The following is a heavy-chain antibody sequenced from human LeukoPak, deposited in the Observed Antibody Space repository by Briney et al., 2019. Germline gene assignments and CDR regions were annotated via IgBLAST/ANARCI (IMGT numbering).Heavy chain of an antibody. J-gene: IGHJ6*02. V-gene: IGHV3-9*01. CDR3: AKDISASGNYGMDV. CDR1: GFTFDDYA. D-gene: IGHD3-10*01. Sequence: GGSLRLSCAASGFTFDDYAMHWVRQAPGKGLEWVSGITWNRGSTGYADSVKGRFTISRDNAKNSLYLQLNSLRPEDTALYFCAKDISASGNYGMDVWGQGTTVTVSS. CDR2: ITWNRGST.